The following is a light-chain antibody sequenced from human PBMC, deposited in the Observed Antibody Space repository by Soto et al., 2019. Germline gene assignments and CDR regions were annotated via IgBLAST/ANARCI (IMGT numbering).Light chain of an antibody. CDR2: GAT. Sequence: VVTQSPGTLSLSPGERATLSCRASQSVAGSYLAWYQQKPGRAPRLLFYGATRRATGIPDRFSGSGSGTDFTLTISTLEPEDFAVYYCQQYGSSPPTFGQGTKVDIK. CDR3: QQYGSSPPT. J-gene: IGKJ1*01. V-gene: IGKV3-20*01. CDR1: QSVAGSY.